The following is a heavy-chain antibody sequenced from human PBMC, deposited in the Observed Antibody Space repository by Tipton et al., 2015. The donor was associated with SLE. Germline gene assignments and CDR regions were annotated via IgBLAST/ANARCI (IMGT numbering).Heavy chain of an antibody. V-gene: IGHV3-30*04. J-gene: IGHJ3*02. CDR1: GFTFSSYA. CDR3: ARERLGALTAFDI. CDR2: LSYDGSNK. D-gene: IGHD3-16*01. Sequence: SLRLSCAASGFTFSSYAMHWVRQAPGKGLEWVAVLSYDGSNKYYADSVKGRFTISRDNSKNTLYLQMNSLRAEDTAVYYCARERLGALTAFDIWGQGTMVTVSS.